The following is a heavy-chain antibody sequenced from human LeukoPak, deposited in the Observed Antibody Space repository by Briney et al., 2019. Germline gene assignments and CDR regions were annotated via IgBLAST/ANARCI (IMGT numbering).Heavy chain of an antibody. CDR2: IYYSGST. V-gene: IGHV4-59*01. Sequence: SETLSLTCTVSGGSISSYYWSWIRQPPGKGLEWIGYIYYSGSTNYNPSLKSRVTISVDTSKNQLSLKLSSVTAADTAVYYCARERVSRADAFDIWGQGTMVTVSS. CDR1: GGSISSYY. D-gene: IGHD2-8*01. CDR3: ARERVSRADAFDI. J-gene: IGHJ3*02.